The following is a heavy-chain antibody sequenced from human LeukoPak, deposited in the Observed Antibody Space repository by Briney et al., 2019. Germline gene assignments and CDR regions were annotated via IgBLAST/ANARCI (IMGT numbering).Heavy chain of an antibody. CDR1: GGSISSYY. CDR2: IYTSGST. D-gene: IGHD2-2*01. Sequence: SETLSLTCTVSGGSISSYYWSWIRQPAGKGLEWIGRIYTSGSTNYNPSLKSRVTMSVDTSKNRFSLKLSSVTAADTAVYYCARDSGAVVVPAARPSWFDPWGQGTLVTVSS. V-gene: IGHV4-4*07. CDR3: ARDSGAVVVPAARPSWFDP. J-gene: IGHJ5*02.